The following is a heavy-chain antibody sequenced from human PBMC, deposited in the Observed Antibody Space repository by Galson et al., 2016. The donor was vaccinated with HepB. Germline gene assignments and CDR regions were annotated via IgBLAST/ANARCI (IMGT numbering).Heavy chain of an antibody. CDR2: IRYDGSNK. CDR3: AKGYTGYDYGDGFDI. CDR1: GFTFSSYD. J-gene: IGHJ3*02. Sequence: SLRLSCAASGFTFSSYDMHWVRQAPGKGLEWVAVIRYDGSNKYYADSVKGRFTISRDNSKNTLYLLMNSLRAEDTAVYYCAKGYTGYDYGDGFDIWGQGTMVTVSS. D-gene: IGHD5-12*01. V-gene: IGHV3-33*06.